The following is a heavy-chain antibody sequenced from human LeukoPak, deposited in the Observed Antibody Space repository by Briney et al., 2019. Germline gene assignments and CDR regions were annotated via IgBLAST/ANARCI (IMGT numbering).Heavy chain of an antibody. CDR2: IYHSGTT. J-gene: IGHJ5*02. V-gene: IGHV4-38-2*02. CDR3: SRLSHVAGAPKVSWFDP. CDR1: AYSISDGWV. Sequence: SEALSLTCTVSAYSISDGWVWGMIRQPPGKGLEWIGSIYHSGTTYYNPSLKSRVTMSVDTSNNQFSLKLTSVTAADTAMYYCSRLSHVAGAPKVSWFDPWGQGTLVTVSS. D-gene: IGHD1-26*01.